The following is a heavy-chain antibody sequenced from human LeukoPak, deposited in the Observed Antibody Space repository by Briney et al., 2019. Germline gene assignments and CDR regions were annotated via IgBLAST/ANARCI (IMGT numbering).Heavy chain of an antibody. Sequence: PSETLSLTCTVSGGSISSSSYYWGWIRQPPGKGLEWIGSINYSGSTYYNPSLKSRVTVSVDTSKNQFSLKVSSVTATDTSVYYCARHTSSYSWFDPWGQGTLVIVSS. CDR3: ARHTSSYSWFDP. D-gene: IGHD2/OR15-2a*01. CDR1: GGSISSSSYY. V-gene: IGHV4-39*01. CDR2: INYSGST. J-gene: IGHJ5*02.